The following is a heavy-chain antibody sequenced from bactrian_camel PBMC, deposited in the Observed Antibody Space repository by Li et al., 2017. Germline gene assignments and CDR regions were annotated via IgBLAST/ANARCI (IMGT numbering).Heavy chain of an antibody. Sequence: HVQLVESGGGSALAGGSVRLSCAASGFTYRRYCMNWFRQAPGQEREAVAAIYSGDGSAIYTDSAKGRFTISQDNAKNTLYLQMNSLKPEDTAMYYCAATSVCAIWYMQYDYNYWGQGTQVTVS. J-gene: IGHJ4*01. D-gene: IGHD6*01. CDR2: IYSGDGSA. CDR1: GFTYRRYC. CDR3: AATSVCAIWYMQYDYNY. V-gene: IGHV3S26*01.